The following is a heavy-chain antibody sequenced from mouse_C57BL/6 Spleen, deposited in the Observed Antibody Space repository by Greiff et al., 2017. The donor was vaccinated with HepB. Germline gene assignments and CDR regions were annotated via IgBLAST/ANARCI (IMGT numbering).Heavy chain of an antibody. CDR2: IDPETGGT. V-gene: IGHV1-15*01. CDR1: GYTFTDYE. Sequence: VQLQQPGAELVRPGASVTLSCKASGYTFTDYEMHWVKQTPVHGLEWIGAIDPETGGTAYNQKFKGKAILTADKSSSTAYMELRSLTSEDSAVYYCTRRGFYYYGSSSPWYFDVWGTGTTVTVSS. D-gene: IGHD1-1*01. CDR3: TRRGFYYYGSSSPWYFDV. J-gene: IGHJ1*03.